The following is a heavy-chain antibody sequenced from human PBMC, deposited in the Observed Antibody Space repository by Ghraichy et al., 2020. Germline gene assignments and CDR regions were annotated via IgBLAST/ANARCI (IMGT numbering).Heavy chain of an antibody. CDR2: IKGDGSAI. CDR3: ARDWPPSY. CDR1: GFTFSSYW. Sequence: GESLNISCAASGFTFSSYWMHWVRQAPGKGLVWVSRIKGDGSAITYADSVKGRFTISRDNAKNTLYLQMNSLTADDTAVYSCARDWPPSYWGQGTLVTVPS. J-gene: IGHJ4*02. V-gene: IGHV3-74*01.